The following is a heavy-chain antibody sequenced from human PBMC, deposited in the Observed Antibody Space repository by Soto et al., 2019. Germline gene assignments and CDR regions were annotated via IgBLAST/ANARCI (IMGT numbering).Heavy chain of an antibody. CDR2: IIPIFGTA. V-gene: IGHV1-69*06. CDR3: ARGYSGSYSSAFDI. D-gene: IGHD1-26*01. CDR1: GGTFSSYA. Sequence: QVQLVQSGAEVKKPGSSVKVSCKASGGTFSSYAISWVRQAPGQGLEWMGGIIPIFGTANYAQKFQGRVTITADKATSTGYMELSSLRSEDTAVYYCARGYSGSYSSAFDIWGQGAMVTVSS. J-gene: IGHJ3*02.